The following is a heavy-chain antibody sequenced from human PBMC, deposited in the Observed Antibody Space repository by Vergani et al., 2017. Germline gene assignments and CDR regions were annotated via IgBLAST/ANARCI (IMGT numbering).Heavy chain of an antibody. Sequence: EVQLVESGGGLVQPGRSLRLSCAASGFTFDDYAMHWVRQAPGKGLEWVSGISWNSGSIGYADSVKGRFTISRDNAKNSLYLQMNSLRAEDTALYYCARSTYLPTAWDDYWGQGTLVTVSS. CDR2: ISWNSGSI. D-gene: IGHD4-17*01. V-gene: IGHV3-9*01. CDR1: GFTFDDYA. CDR3: ARSTYLPTAWDDY. J-gene: IGHJ4*02.